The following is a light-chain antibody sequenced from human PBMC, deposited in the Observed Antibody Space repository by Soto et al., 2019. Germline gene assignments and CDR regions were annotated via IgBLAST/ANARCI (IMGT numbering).Light chain of an antibody. CDR2: LGS. CDR1: QSVLNSDGYNR. CDR3: MQALQTPWT. Sequence: DIVMTQSPLSLPVTPGEAASISCRSSQSVLNSDGYNRMDWYLQKPGRSPQLLIYLGSTRASGVPDRFSGSGSGTDVTRTISRVEAEDVGVYYCMQALQTPWTFGQGTKVEIK. V-gene: IGKV2-28*01. J-gene: IGKJ1*01.